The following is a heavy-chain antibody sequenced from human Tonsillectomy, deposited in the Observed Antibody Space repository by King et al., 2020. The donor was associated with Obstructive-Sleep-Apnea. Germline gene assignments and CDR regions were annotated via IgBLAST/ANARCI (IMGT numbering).Heavy chain of an antibody. V-gene: IGHV3-66*01. J-gene: IGHJ5*02. CDR1: GFTVSSNY. CDR2: IYCGGST. CDR3: ARDGTYYDILTGYYP. Sequence: VQLVESGGGLVQPGGSLRLSCAASGFTVSSNYMSWVRQAPGKGLEWVSVIYCGGSTYYADSVKGRFTISRDNSKNTLYLQMNSLRAEDTAVYYCARDGTYYDILTGYYPWGQGTLVTVSS. D-gene: IGHD3-9*01.